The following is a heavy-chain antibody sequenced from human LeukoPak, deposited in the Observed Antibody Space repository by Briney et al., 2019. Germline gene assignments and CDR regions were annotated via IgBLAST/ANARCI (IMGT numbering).Heavy chain of an antibody. CDR1: GGSISSSSYY. CDR3: ARDGEVDYDY. D-gene: IGHD3-10*01. CDR2: IYYSGST. V-gene: IGHV4-39*07. Sequence: SETLSLTCTVSGGSISSSSYYWGWIRQPPGKGLEWIGSIYYSGSTYYNPSLKSRVTISVDTSKNQFSLKLSSVTAADTAVYYCARDGEVDYDYWGQGTLVTVSS. J-gene: IGHJ4*02.